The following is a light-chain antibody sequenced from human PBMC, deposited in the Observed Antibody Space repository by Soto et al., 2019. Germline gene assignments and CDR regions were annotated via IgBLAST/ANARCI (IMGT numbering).Light chain of an antibody. V-gene: IGKV4-1*01. CDR1: QSVFYSSKSKNS. Sequence: DIVMTQSPDSLAVSPGERATITCKSSQSVFYSSKSKNSVAWYQQKPGQPPKLLIYWASSRETGVPDRFSGSGSWTDFTLTISSLQAEDVAVYYCQQYYNIPWTFGQGTKVEVK. CDR2: WAS. CDR3: QQYYNIPWT. J-gene: IGKJ1*01.